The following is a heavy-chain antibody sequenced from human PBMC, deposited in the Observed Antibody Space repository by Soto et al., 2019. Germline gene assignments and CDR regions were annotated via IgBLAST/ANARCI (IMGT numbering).Heavy chain of an antibody. V-gene: IGHV1-18*01. J-gene: IGHJ4*02. CDR1: GYTFSSKG. CDR3: ARDGNWNHEPFDY. Sequence: QVQLDQSTAEMKKPGASVKVSCTSSGYTFSSKGFSWLRQAPGQRLEWMGWISGETGNTNYAPKFQARLTMTTDTSTATAYMELRSLRTDDTAVYYCARDGNWNHEPFDYWGQGTLVTVSS. CDR2: ISGETGNT. D-gene: IGHD1-20*01.